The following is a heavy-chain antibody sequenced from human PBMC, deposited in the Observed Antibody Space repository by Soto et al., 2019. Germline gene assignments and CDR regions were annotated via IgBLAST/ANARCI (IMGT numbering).Heavy chain of an antibody. V-gene: IGHV4-59*08. J-gene: IGHJ6*02. CDR1: GASISNYY. CDR3: VRQGFGALPGLVDV. Sequence: QVHLQQSGPGLVKPSETLSLSCTISGASISNYYWSWIRQVPGQGMEWIGYVNDGWWAAYNPSLPSRVAVSLDTSTSLRSLKLSSVTATDTAVYYCVRQGFGALPGLVDVWGQGTTVTGSS. CDR2: VNDGWWA. D-gene: IGHD3-10*01.